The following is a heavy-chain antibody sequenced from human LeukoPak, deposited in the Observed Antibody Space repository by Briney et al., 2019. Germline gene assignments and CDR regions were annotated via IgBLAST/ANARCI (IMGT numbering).Heavy chain of an antibody. Sequence: SETLSLTXAVSGYSIRSGYYWGWIRQPPGKGLEWIGSIYHSGSTYYNSSLKSRVTISVHTSKNQFSLKLNSVTAADTAVYYCARQACSGGSCNDYWGQGTLVTVSS. V-gene: IGHV4-38-2*01. D-gene: IGHD2-15*01. CDR1: GYSIRSGYY. CDR3: ARQACSGGSCNDY. CDR2: IYHSGST. J-gene: IGHJ4*02.